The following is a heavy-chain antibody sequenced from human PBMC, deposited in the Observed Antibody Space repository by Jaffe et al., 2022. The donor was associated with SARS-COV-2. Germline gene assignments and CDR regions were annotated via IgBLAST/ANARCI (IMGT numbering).Heavy chain of an antibody. CDR2: IYYSGST. J-gene: IGHJ4*02. CDR3: ARLEGSSGADY. CDR1: GGSISSSSYY. D-gene: IGHD6-19*01. V-gene: IGHV4-39*01. Sequence: QLQLQESGPGLVKPSETLSLTCTVSGGSISSSSYYWGWIRQPPGKGLEWIGSIYYSGSTYYNPSLKSRVTISVDTSKNQFSLKLSSVTAADTAVYYCARLEGSSGADYWGQGTLVTVSS.